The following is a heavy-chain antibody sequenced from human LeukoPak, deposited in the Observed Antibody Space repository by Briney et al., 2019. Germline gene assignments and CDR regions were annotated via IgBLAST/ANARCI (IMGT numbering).Heavy chain of an antibody. J-gene: IGHJ4*02. CDR2: IFTTGST. V-gene: IGHV4-4*07. CDR3: ARDVTGSFDY. D-gene: IGHD7-27*01. CDR1: GRSISSFY. Sequence: SSETLSLTCTVSGRSISSFYWSWIRQPAGKGLEWIGRIFTTGSTNYNPSLKSRVTMSVDTSKNQFSLKLNSVTAADTAVYYCARDVTGSFDYWGQGTLVTVSS.